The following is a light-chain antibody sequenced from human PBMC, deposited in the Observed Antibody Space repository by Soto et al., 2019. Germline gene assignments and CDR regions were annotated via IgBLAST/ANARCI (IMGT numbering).Light chain of an antibody. Sequence: EIVLTHSPATLSXXPGXXXXXXXRASQSVSSYLAWYQQKPGQAPRLLIYDASNRATGIPARFSGSGSGTDFTLTISSLEPEDFAVYYCQQRSNWPRTFGQGTKVDIK. CDR1: QSVSSY. CDR3: QQRSNWPRT. CDR2: DAS. V-gene: IGKV3-11*01. J-gene: IGKJ1*01.